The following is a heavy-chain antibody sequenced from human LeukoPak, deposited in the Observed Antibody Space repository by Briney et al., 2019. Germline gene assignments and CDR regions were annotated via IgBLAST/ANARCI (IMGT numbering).Heavy chain of an antibody. CDR2: IKQDGSEK. J-gene: IGHJ5*02. V-gene: IGHV3-7*01. CDR1: GFTFSNYW. Sequence: GGSLRLSSAASGFTFSNYWMSWVRQAPGKGPEWVANIKQDGSEKYYVDSVKGRFTISRDNAKNSMYLQMNSLRAEDTAVYSCARGDSSTTWQDWFDPWGQGTLVTVSS. CDR3: ARGDSSTTWQDWFDP. D-gene: IGHD2-2*01.